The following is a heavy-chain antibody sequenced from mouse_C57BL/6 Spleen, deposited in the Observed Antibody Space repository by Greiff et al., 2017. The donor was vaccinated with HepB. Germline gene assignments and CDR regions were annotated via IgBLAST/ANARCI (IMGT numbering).Heavy chain of an antibody. CDR2: ISDGGSYT. Sequence: EVKVVESGGGLVKPGGSLKLSCAASGFTFSSYAMSWVRQTPEKRLEWVATISDGGSYTYYPDNVKGRFTISRDNAKNNLYLQMSHLKSEDTAMYYCASNYYGSSYGYFDVWGTGTTVTVSS. CDR1: GFTFSSYA. V-gene: IGHV5-4*03. J-gene: IGHJ1*03. CDR3: ASNYYGSSYGYFDV. D-gene: IGHD1-1*01.